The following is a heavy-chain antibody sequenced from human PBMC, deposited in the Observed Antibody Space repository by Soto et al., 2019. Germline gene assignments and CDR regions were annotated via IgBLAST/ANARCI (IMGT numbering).Heavy chain of an antibody. V-gene: IGHV3-30*04. D-gene: IGHD3-9*01. CDR1: GFNFTYNA. CDR2: IYFNGRKK. J-gene: IGHJ2*01. Sequence: QEQLVESGGGVVRPGKSLRLSCEASGFNFTYNAMHWVRQAPGKGLEWVAVIYFNGRKKFYARSVKGRFTISRDNSKNSLYLQINNLRPGDTAVYYCARDWLSRDDILTPSWNFKLWRQGTLVTAS. CDR3: ARDWLSRDDILTPSWNFKL.